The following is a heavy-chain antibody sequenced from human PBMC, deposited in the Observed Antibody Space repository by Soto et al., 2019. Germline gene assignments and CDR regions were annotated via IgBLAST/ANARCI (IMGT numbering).Heavy chain of an antibody. CDR2: INAVNGKT. CDR1: GYGLTNYF. Sequence: ASVKVSCRASGYGLTNYFMHWVRQAPGQKLEWMGWINAVNGKTQYLQKFQGRVTITRDTSASTVYMELSSLRSEDTAVYYCARGPYGDYSRYYDYWGQGTPVTVSS. CDR3: ARGPYGDYSRYYDY. V-gene: IGHV1-3*01. J-gene: IGHJ4*02. D-gene: IGHD4-17*01.